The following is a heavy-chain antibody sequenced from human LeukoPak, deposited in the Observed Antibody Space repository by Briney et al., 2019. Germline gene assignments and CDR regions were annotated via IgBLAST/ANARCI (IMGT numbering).Heavy chain of an antibody. J-gene: IGHJ6*02. CDR1: GFTFTSSA. V-gene: IGHV1-58*02. D-gene: IGHD6-19*01. CDR3: ARDGSSGWYRYYYYYGMDV. CDR2: IVVGSGNT. Sequence: GASVKVSCKASGFTFTSSAMQWVRQARGQRLEWIGWIVVGSGNTGYAQKFQGRVTMTRNTSISTAYMELSSLRSEDTAVYYCARDGSSGWYRYYYYYGMDVWGQGTTVTVSS.